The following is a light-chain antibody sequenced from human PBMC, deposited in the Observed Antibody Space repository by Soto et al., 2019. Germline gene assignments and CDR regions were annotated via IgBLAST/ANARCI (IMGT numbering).Light chain of an antibody. CDR2: NAS. CDR3: QQYNNLPPRYT. V-gene: IGKV3-15*01. Sequence: EIVMTQTPATLSVSPGARATLSCRASQSISSNLAWYQQKPVQTPRLLIHNASTRATGIPARFRGSGSGTEFTLTISSLQSEDFAVYYCQQYNNLPPRYTFAPGTKGDIK. J-gene: IGKJ2*01. CDR1: QSISSN.